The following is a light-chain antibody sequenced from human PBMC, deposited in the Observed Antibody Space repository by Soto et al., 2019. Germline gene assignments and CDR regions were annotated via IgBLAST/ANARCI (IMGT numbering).Light chain of an antibody. CDR2: DAS. CDR3: QQYDNLPIT. V-gene: IGKV1-33*01. J-gene: IGKJ5*01. CDR1: QDIDNL. Sequence: DIQMTQSPSSLSASVGDRVTITCQASQDIDNLLNWYQQKPGKAPKLLIYDASNLETGVPSRFSGSGFGTDFTFTISSLQPEDTATCYCQQYDNLPITFGQGTRLEI.